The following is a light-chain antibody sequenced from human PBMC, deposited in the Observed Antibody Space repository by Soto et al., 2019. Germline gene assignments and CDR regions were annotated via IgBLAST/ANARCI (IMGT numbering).Light chain of an antibody. V-gene: IGKV1-9*01. CDR2: LAS. CDR1: QDISTY. J-gene: IGKJ1*01. CDR3: QQLDSDPPWT. Sequence: IQLTQSPSSLSASVGDRVTITCRASQDISTYLAWYQQQPGRAPKLLIYLASTLESGVPSRFSGSGSGTDFILTISSLQPDDFATYYCQQLDSDPPWTFGQGTRVEIK.